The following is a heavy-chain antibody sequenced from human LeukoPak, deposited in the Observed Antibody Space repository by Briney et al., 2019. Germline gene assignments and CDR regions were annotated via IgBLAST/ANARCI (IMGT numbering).Heavy chain of an antibody. CDR2: NNDSGST. CDR1: GGSFSGYY. V-gene: IGHV4-34*01. D-gene: IGHD6-13*01. Sequence: TLSLTCAVYGGSFSGYYWSWIRPPPGKGLEWIGENNDSGSTRYNPSLKSRVTIAADTSKNQFSLKLTSVTAADTAVYYCARGAAAAAPGSFDYWGQGTLVTVSS. J-gene: IGHJ4*02. CDR3: ARGAAAAAPGSFDY.